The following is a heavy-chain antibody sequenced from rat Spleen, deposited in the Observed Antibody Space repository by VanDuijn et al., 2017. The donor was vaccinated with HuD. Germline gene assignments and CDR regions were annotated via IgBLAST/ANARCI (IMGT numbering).Heavy chain of an antibody. CDR3: ARARGYYVMDA. J-gene: IGHJ4*01. Sequence: EVQLVESGGGLVQPGGSLKLSCVASGFTFNNYWMTWIRQAPGKGLEWVASITNASGRTYYPDSVKGRFTISRDTAQNTLYLQMNSLRSEDTATYYCARARGYYVMDAWGQGASVTVSS. D-gene: IGHD1-11*01. CDR2: ITNASGRT. CDR1: GFTFNNYW. V-gene: IGHV5-31*01.